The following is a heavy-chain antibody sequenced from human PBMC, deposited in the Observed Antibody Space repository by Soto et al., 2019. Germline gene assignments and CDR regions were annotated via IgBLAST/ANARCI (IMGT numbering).Heavy chain of an antibody. Sequence: PSETLSLTCTVSGGSISSSSYYWGWIRQPPGKGLEWIGSIYYSGSTYYNPSLKSRVTISVDTSKNQFSLKLSSVTAADTAVYYCAITYCSSTSCYEYYFDYWGQGTLVTVS. CDR1: GGSISSSSYY. D-gene: IGHD2-2*01. J-gene: IGHJ4*02. V-gene: IGHV4-39*01. CDR3: AITYCSSTSCYEYYFDY. CDR2: IYYSGST.